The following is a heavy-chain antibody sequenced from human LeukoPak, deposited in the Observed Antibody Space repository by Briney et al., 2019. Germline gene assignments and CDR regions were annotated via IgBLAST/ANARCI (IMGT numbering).Heavy chain of an antibody. D-gene: IGHD3-9*01. V-gene: IGHV3-7*01. CDR1: GFTFSSYW. CDR2: IKQDGSEK. J-gene: IGHJ4*02. CDR3: ATGYYDILTGYYRDY. Sequence: GGSLRLSCAASGFTFSSYWMSWVRQAPGKGLEWVANIKQDGSEKYYVDSVKGRFTISRDNAKNSLYLQMNSLRAEDTAVYYCATGYYDILTGYYRDYWGQGTLVTVSS.